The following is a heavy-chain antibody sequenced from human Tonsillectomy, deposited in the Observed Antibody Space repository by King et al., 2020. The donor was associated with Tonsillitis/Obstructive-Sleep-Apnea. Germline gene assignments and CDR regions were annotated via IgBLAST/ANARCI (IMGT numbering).Heavy chain of an antibody. V-gene: IGHV1-2*02. CDR2: IDPNSGDT. J-gene: IGHJ4*02. CDR1: GYTFIGYY. CDR3: ARGDIVATTFDY. Sequence: QLVQSGAEVKKPGTSVKVSCKASGYTFIGYYMHWVRQAPGQGLEWMGWIDPNSGDTNYAQQFQGGVTMTRDTSITTAYMELSRLRFDDTAVYYCARGDIVATTFDYWGQGTLVTVSS. D-gene: IGHD5-12*01.